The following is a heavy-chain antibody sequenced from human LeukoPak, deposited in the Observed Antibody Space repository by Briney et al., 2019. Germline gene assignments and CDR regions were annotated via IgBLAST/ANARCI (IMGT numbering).Heavy chain of an antibody. CDR2: IIPIFGTA. J-gene: IGHJ4*02. CDR3: ATDTQWVYGLAGTGYDY. CDR1: GGTFSSYA. D-gene: IGHD6-19*01. Sequence: ASVKVSCKASGGTFSSYAISWVRQAPGQGLEWMGGIIPIFGTANYAQKFQGRVTMTEDTSTDTAYMELSSLRSEDTAVYYCATDTQWVYGLAGTGYDYWGQGTLVTVSS. V-gene: IGHV1-69*06.